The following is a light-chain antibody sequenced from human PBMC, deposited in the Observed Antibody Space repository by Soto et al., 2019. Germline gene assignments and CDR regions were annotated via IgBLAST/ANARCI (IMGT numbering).Light chain of an antibody. CDR1: QSVTTQ. J-gene: IGKJ1*01. Sequence: VLSQSPGTLSLSPGQRATLSRRASQSVTTQLAWCQRKPCQAPRLIIHGASSRATGVPDRVTGSGSGTDFTLSISRLEPEDFAVYYCQQYGGSTRTFGQGTKVDI. CDR3: QQYGGSTRT. CDR2: GAS. V-gene: IGKV3-20*01.